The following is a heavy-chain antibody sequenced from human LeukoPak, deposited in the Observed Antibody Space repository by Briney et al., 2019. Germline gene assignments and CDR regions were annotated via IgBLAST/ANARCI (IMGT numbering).Heavy chain of an antibody. CDR2: ISSSSSYI. CDR1: GFTFSSYS. Sequence: SGGSLRLSCAASGFTFSSYSMNWVRQAPGKGLEWVSFISSSSSYIYYADSVKGRFTIPRDNAKNSLSLQMNSLRAEDTAVYYCARDPYNGYYGDDYYYYMDVWGKGTTVTISS. CDR3: ARDPYNGYYGDDYYYYMDV. J-gene: IGHJ6*03. V-gene: IGHV3-21*01. D-gene: IGHD4-17*01.